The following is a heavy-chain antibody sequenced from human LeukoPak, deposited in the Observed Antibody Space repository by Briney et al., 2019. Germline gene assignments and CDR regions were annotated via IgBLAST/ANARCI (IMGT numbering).Heavy chain of an antibody. V-gene: IGHV4-4*02. D-gene: IGHD6-6*01. Sequence: SETLSLTCAVSGVSINSDYWWTWVRQSPGKGLEWIGEISHTGSVNYNLSLESRVTISTDKSKNQFSLTLRSVAAADTAVYYCARSWLEYSSSSGIWGQGTLVTVSS. CDR2: ISHTGSV. J-gene: IGHJ4*02. CDR3: ARSWLEYSSSSGI. CDR1: GVSINSDYW.